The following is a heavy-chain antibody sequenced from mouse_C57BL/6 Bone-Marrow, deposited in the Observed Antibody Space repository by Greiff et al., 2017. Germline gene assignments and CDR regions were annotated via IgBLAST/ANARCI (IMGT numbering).Heavy chain of an antibody. J-gene: IGHJ2*01. CDR2: IDPSDSET. CDR1: GYTFTSYW. CDR3: ARSRIYSNYYFDY. V-gene: IGHV1-52*01. D-gene: IGHD2-5*01. Sequence: QVQLQQSGAELVRPGSSVKLSCKASGYTFTSYWMHWVKQRPIQGLEWIGNIDPSDSETHYNQKFKDKATLTVDKSSSTAYMQLSSLTSEDSAVYYCARSRIYSNYYFDYWGQGTTLTVSS.